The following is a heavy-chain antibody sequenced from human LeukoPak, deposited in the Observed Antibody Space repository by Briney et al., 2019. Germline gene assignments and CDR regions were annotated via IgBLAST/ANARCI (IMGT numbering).Heavy chain of an antibody. CDR3: ARDGGDSSGYWSFDI. CDR2: IYSGGST. V-gene: IGHV3-53*01. J-gene: IGHJ3*02. D-gene: IGHD3-22*01. CDR1: GLTVSSNY. Sequence: PGGSLRLSCAASGLTVSSNYMSWVRQAPGKGLEWVSVIYSGGSTYYADSVKGRFTISRDNSKNTLYLQMNSLRAEDTAVYYCARDGGDSSGYWSFDIWGQGTMVTVSS.